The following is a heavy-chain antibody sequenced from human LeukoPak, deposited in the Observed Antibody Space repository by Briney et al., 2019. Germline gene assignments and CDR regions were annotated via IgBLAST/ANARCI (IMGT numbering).Heavy chain of an antibody. D-gene: IGHD2-21*02. Sequence: ASLKVSCKASGYTFTGYYMHWVRQAPGQGLEWMGWIIPNSGGTNYAQKFQGRVTMTRDTSISTAYMELSRLRSDDTAVYYCASGLVVTATLGGYHFDYWGQGTLVIVSS. J-gene: IGHJ4*02. CDR3: ASGLVVTATLGGYHFDY. V-gene: IGHV1-2*02. CDR1: GYTFTGYY. CDR2: IIPNSGGT.